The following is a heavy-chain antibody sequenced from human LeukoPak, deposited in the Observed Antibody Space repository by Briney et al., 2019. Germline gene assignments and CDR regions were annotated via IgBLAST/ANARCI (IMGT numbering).Heavy chain of an antibody. CDR3: ARGGSYLSAFDI. J-gene: IGHJ3*02. V-gene: IGHV3-64*01. CDR2: ISSNGGST. D-gene: IGHD1-26*01. CDR1: GFTFSSYS. Sequence: GGSLRLSCAASGFTFSSYSMRWVRQAPGKGLEYVSAISSNGGSTYYANSVKGRFTISRDNSKNTLYLQMGSLRAEDTAVYYCARGGSYLSAFDIWGQGTMVTVSS.